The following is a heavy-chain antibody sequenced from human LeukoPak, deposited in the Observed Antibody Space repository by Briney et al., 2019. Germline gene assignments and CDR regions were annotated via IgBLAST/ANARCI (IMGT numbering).Heavy chain of an antibody. D-gene: IGHD3-16*02. Sequence: GGSLRLSCAASGFTFSSYSMNWVRQAPGKGLEWVSSISSSSSYIYYADSVKGRFTISRDNAKNSLYLQMNSLGAEDTAVYYCAREGYDYVWGSYRYPLDYWGQGTLVTVSS. CDR3: AREGYDYVWGSYRYPLDY. J-gene: IGHJ4*02. CDR1: GFTFSSYS. V-gene: IGHV3-21*01. CDR2: ISSSSSYI.